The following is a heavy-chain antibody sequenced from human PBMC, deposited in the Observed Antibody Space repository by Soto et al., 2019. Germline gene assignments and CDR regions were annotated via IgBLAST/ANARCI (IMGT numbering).Heavy chain of an antibody. D-gene: IGHD4-17*01. CDR1: GGSFSGYY. J-gene: IGHJ6*03. CDR2: INHSGST. Sequence: SETLSLTCAVYGGSFSGYYWSWIRQPPGKGLEWIGEINHSGSTNYNPSLKSRVTISVDTSKNQFSLKLSSVTAADTAVYYCATQWDGDYEEGYYYMDVWGKGTTVTVSS. V-gene: IGHV4-34*01. CDR3: ATQWDGDYEEGYYYMDV.